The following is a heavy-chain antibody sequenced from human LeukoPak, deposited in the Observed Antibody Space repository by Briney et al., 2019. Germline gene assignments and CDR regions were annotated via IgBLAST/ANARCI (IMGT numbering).Heavy chain of an antibody. V-gene: IGHV1-46*01. J-gene: IGHJ4*02. D-gene: IGHD3-10*01. CDR3: ARLHRNYYGD. CDR1: GYSFTSYY. CDR2: INPSGSSA. Sequence: ASVKVSCKASGYSFTSYYMHWVRQAPGQGLEWMGFINPSGSSAAYAQKFQGRLTMTRDMFTSADYMELTSLTSDDTAVYYCARLHRNYYGDWGQGTLVTVSS.